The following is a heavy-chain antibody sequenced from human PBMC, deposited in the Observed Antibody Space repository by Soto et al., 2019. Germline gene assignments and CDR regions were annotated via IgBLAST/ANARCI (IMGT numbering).Heavy chain of an antibody. CDR1: VGSISSGGYY. J-gene: IGHJ6*02. D-gene: IGHD3-10*01. Sequence: SETLSLTCTVSVGSISSGGYYWSWIRQHPGKGLEWIGYIYYSGSTYYNPSLKSRVTISVDTSKNQFSLKLSSVTAADTAVYYCARDWFGADYYYGMDVWGQGTTVTVSS. CDR3: ARDWFGADYYYGMDV. V-gene: IGHV4-31*03. CDR2: IYYSGST.